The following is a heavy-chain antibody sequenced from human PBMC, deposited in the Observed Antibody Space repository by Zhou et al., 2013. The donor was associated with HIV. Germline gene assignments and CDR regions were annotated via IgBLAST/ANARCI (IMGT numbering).Heavy chain of an antibody. CDR2: INGYNGNS. D-gene: IGHD2-15*01. CDR1: GRGLPTSI. V-gene: IGHV1-18*01. Sequence: QVQLVQSGAEVKKPGASVRVSCKASGRGLPTSIVTWVRQAPGQGLEWLGWINGYNGNSRYRQNFQDRVSMSTDSATTTAYMELRSLKSDDTAVYYCASVRCHVDHCYFPLLGTAFDIWGQGTMVTVSS. CDR3: ASVRCHVDHCYFPLLGTAFDI. J-gene: IGHJ3*02.